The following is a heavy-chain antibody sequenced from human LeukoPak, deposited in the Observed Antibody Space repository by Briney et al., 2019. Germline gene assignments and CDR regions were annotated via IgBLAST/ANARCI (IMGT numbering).Heavy chain of an antibody. Sequence: SETLSLTCTVSGGSISSYYWNWIRQPPGKGLEWIGYIYYSGSTNSNPSLKSRVTISVDTSKNQFSLKLSSVTAADTAVYYCARDGQRIAVAARGRYFDYWGQGTLVTVSS. D-gene: IGHD6-19*01. CDR1: GGSISSYY. CDR2: IYYSGST. J-gene: IGHJ4*02. V-gene: IGHV4-59*01. CDR3: ARDGQRIAVAARGRYFDY.